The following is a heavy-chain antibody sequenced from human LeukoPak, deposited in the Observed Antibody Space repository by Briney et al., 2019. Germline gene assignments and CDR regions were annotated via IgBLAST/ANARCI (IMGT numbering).Heavy chain of an antibody. CDR1: GFTFSSYA. V-gene: IGHV3-30*01. CDR2: ISYHGDIT. CDR3: ARDSTYYYDSGSSGPHYFDF. D-gene: IGHD3-10*01. J-gene: IGHJ4*02. Sequence: GRSLRLSCAASGFTFSSYAMHWARQAPGKGLEWVALISYHGDITYYADSVKGRFTLSRDNSKTTLFLQLNSLRAEDTAVYYCARDSTYYYDSGSSGPHYFDFWGQGTLVTVSS.